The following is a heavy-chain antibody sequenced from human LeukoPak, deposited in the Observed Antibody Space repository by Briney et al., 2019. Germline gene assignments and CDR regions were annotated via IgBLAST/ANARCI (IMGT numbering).Heavy chain of an antibody. CDR1: KFRFGDYG. Sequence: GGSLRLSCSASKFRFGDYGMHWVRQAPGKGLEWVAFIRYDGTNKYYADSVKGRFTISRDNSKNTLYLQMNSLRAEDTAVYYCAKNGMGYCSSTSCSPGVWGKGTTVTVSS. D-gene: IGHD2-2*01. J-gene: IGHJ6*04. V-gene: IGHV3-30*02. CDR3: AKNGMGYCSSTSCSPGV. CDR2: IRYDGTNK.